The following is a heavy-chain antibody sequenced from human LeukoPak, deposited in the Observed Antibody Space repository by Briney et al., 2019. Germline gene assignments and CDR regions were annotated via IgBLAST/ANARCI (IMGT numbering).Heavy chain of an antibody. Sequence: GGSLRLSCAASGFTFSSYWMSWVRQAPGKGLEWVANIKQDGREKYYVDSVKGRFTISRDNAKNSLYLQMNSLRAEDTAVYYCASLYCSGGSCTAPFDYWGQGTLVTVSS. CDR2: IKQDGREK. D-gene: IGHD2-15*01. CDR1: GFTFSSYW. V-gene: IGHV3-7*01. J-gene: IGHJ4*02. CDR3: ASLYCSGGSCTAPFDY.